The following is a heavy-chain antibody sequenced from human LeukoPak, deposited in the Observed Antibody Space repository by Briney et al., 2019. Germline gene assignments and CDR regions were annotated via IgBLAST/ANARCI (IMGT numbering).Heavy chain of an antibody. Sequence: SETLSLTCTVSGGSISSYYWTWIRQPPEKELEWIGYIYYTGSTWYNPSLKSRVTISLDTSKNQFSLKLSSVTAADTAVYYCARDRYNFWSGYKYYYGMDVWGQGTTVTVSS. J-gene: IGHJ6*02. V-gene: IGHV4-59*01. D-gene: IGHD3-3*01. CDR1: GGSISSYY. CDR3: ARDRYNFWSGYKYYYGMDV. CDR2: IYYTGST.